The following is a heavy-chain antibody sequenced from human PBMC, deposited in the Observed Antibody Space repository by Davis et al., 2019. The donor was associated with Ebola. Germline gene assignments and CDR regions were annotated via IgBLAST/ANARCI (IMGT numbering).Heavy chain of an antibody. CDR3: ARLLVGATSLPFDY. CDR1: GHTFSSYG. D-gene: IGHD1-26*01. J-gene: IGHJ4*02. Sequence: ASVKVSCKASGHTFSSYGFSWVRQAPGQGLEWMGWISAYNGNTNYAQKLQGRVTMTTDTSTSTAYMELRSLRSDDTAVYYCARLLVGATSLPFDYWGQGTLVTVSS. CDR2: ISAYNGNT. V-gene: IGHV1-18*01.